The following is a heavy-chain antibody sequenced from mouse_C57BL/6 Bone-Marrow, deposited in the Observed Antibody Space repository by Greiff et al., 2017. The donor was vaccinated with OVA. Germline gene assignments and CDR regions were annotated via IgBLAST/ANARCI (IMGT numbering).Heavy chain of an antibody. CDR1: GFTFSDYG. J-gene: IGHJ4*01. D-gene: IGHD2-2*01. Sequence: EVQGVESGGGLVKPGGSLKLSCAASGFTFSDYGMHWVRQAPEKGLEWVAYISSGSSTIYYADTAKGRFTISSDNAKNNWFRQMTSLRSEDTAKYYGANRLLWLRAYYYAMDYWGQGTSVTVSS. CDR2: ISSGSSTI. V-gene: IGHV5-17*01. CDR3: ANRLLWLRAYYYAMDY.